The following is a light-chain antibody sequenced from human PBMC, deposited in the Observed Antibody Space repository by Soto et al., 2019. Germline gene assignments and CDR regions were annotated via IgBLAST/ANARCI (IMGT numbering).Light chain of an antibody. CDR1: QTVRNNY. CDR3: QQLSSYPLT. CDR2: DAS. Sequence: EFVWTQSPGTLSLSPGERATLSCRASQTVRNNYLAWYQKNPGQAPRLLIYDASSRATGIPDRFSGGGSGTDFNLTISRLEPEDFAVYECQQLSSYPLTFGGGTKVDIK. V-gene: IGKV3-20*01. J-gene: IGKJ4*01.